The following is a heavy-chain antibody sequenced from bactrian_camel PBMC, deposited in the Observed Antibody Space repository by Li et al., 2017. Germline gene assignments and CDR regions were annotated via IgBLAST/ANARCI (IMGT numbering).Heavy chain of an antibody. CDR2: ITTGAGST. V-gene: IGHV3S1*01. CDR3: ATVSPYAGVWSDKFSY. CDR1: GFTFSNYY. D-gene: IGHD3*01. J-gene: IGHJ4*01. Sequence: HVQLVESGGGLVQPGGSLRLSCAASGFTFSNYYMTWVRQAPGKGLEWVSFITTGAGSTYYADSVKGRFSISRDNAKNTLYLQMNSLETEDTAVYYCATVSPYAGVWSDKFSYWGQGTQVTVS.